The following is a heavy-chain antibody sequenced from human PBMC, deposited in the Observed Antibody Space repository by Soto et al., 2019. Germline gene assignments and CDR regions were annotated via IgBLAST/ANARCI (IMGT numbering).Heavy chain of an antibody. CDR2: IIPIFGTA. J-gene: IGHJ6*02. V-gene: IGHV1-69*13. CDR1: GGTFSSYA. D-gene: IGHD2-15*01. CDR3: ARFVVVAASDYYYYGMDV. Sequence: ASVKVSCKASGGTFSSYAISWVLQAPGQGLEWMGGIIPIFGTANYAQKFQGRVTITADESTSTAYMELSSLRSEDTAVYYCARFVVVAASDYYYYGMDVWGQGTTVTVSS.